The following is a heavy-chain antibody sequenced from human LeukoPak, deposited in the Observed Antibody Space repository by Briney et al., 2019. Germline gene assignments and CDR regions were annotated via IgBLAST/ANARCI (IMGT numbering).Heavy chain of an antibody. D-gene: IGHD2-15*01. V-gene: IGHV4-34*12. CDR1: LGSFIRNY. CDR3: VSGPTEDDPGILGYSYYYYGMDV. CDR2: IIHNRGTGRGST. J-gene: IGHJ6*02. Sequence: SETLSHTCAVYLGSFIRNYWSWIRQAPGKGLEWIGEIIHNRGTGRGSTSYNPSLQSRVTISVDTSKNQFSLRLNTVTAADTAVYYSVSGPTEDDPGILGYSYYYYGMDVWGQGTTVTVSS.